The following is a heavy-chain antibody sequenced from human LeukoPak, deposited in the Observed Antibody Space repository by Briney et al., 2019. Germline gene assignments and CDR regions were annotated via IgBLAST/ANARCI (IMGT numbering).Heavy chain of an antibody. CDR3: AREGVGATPGRVFDI. CDR2: IYHSGST. CDR1: GGSISSSNW. V-gene: IGHV4-4*02. Sequence: SETLSLTCAVSGGSISSSNWWSWVRQPPGKGLEWIGEIYHSGSTNYNPSLKSRVTISVDKSKNQFSLKLSSVAAADTAVYYCAREGVGATPGRVFDIWSQGTMVTVSS. J-gene: IGHJ3*02. D-gene: IGHD1-26*01.